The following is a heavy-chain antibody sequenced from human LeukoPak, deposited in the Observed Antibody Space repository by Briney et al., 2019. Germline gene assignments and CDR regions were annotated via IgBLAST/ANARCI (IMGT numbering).Heavy chain of an antibody. D-gene: IGHD6-19*01. Sequence: GGSLRLSCAASGFTFSSYWLHWVRQAPGKGLEWVSVIYSGGSTYYADSVKGRFTISRDNSKNTLYLQMNSLRAEDTAVYYCARARGAYSSGWYGYDAFDIWGQGTMVTVSS. CDR1: GFTFSSYW. CDR2: IYSGGST. V-gene: IGHV3-53*01. J-gene: IGHJ3*02. CDR3: ARARGAYSSGWYGYDAFDI.